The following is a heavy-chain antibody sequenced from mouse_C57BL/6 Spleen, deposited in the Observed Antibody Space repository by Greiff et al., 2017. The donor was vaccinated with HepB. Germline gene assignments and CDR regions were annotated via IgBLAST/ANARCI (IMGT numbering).Heavy chain of an antibody. CDR3: ARQGGNSPFDY. Sequence: VQLQQSGAELVMPGASVKLSCKASGYTFTSYWMHWVKQRPGQGLEWIGEIDPSDSYTNYNQKFKGKSTLTVDKSSSTAYMQLSSLTSEDSAVYYCARQGGNSPFDYWGQGTTLTVSS. CDR1: GYTFTSYW. D-gene: IGHD2-1*01. CDR2: IDPSDSYT. J-gene: IGHJ2*01. V-gene: IGHV1-69*01.